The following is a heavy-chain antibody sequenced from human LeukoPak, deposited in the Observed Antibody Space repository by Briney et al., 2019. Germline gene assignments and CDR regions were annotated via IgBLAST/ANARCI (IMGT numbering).Heavy chain of an antibody. CDR3: ARGLLVVVVAPGDFDL. Sequence: SETLSLTCTVSGGSISSSSYYWGWIRQPPGKGLEWIGSIYYSGSTYYNPSLKSRVTISVDTSKNQFSLKLSSVTAADTAVYYCARGLLVVVVAPGDFDLRGRGTLVTVSS. J-gene: IGHJ2*01. CDR1: GGSISSSSYY. CDR2: IYYSGST. D-gene: IGHD2-15*01. V-gene: IGHV4-39*07.